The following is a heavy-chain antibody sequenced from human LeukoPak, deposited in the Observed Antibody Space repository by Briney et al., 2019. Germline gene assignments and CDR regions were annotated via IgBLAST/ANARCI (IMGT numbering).Heavy chain of an antibody. V-gene: IGHV4-59*08. J-gene: IGHJ2*01. CDR3: ARLKLGAYFDL. CDR2: VYNSGDT. Sequence: PSETLSLTCTVSGGSTSSDYWSWIRQSPGKGLEWVGYVYNSGDTGKNPSLKSRVTVLLDTSKNQCSLKLTSVSAADTAVYYCARLKLGAYFDLWGRGTLVTVSS. CDR1: GGSTSSDY. D-gene: IGHD3-16*01.